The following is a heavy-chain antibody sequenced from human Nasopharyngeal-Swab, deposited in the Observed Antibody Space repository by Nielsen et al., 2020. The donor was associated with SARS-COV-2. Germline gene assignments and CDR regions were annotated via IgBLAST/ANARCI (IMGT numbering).Heavy chain of an antibody. J-gene: IGHJ6*02. V-gene: IGHV1-69*01. Sequence: WVRQAPGQGLEWVGGIIPIFGTANYAQKFQGRVTITADESTSTAYMELSSLRSEDTAVYYCARERGIFGVVIVWGQGTTVTVSS. CDR3: ARERGIFGVVIV. D-gene: IGHD3-3*01. CDR2: IIPIFGTA.